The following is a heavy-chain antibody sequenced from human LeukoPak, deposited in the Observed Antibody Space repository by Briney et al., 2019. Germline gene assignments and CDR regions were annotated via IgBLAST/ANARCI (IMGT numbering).Heavy chain of an antibody. J-gene: IGHJ4*02. Sequence: GGSLRLSCAASGFGFSTYGMHWVRQAPGKGLEWVAVIWFDGTNKYYADSVRGRFTISRDNSKNTLYLQVSSLRAEDTAVYYCARDRGVAAHLDYWGQGTLVTVSS. V-gene: IGHV3-33*01. CDR3: ARDRGVAAHLDY. D-gene: IGHD5-12*01. CDR2: IWFDGTNK. CDR1: GFGFSTYG.